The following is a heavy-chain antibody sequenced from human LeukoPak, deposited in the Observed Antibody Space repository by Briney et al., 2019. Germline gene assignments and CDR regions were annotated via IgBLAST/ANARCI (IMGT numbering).Heavy chain of an antibody. CDR3: ARDQDIVVVVAANEVYYYYGMDV. J-gene: IGHJ6*02. Sequence: ASVTVSCKASGYTFTSYGISWVRQAPGQGLEWMGWISAYNGNTNYAQKLQGRVTMTTDTSTSTAYMELRSLRSDDTAVYYCARDQDIVVVVAANEVYYYYGMDVWGQGTTVTVSS. CDR2: ISAYNGNT. CDR1: GYTFTSYG. D-gene: IGHD2-15*01. V-gene: IGHV1-18*01.